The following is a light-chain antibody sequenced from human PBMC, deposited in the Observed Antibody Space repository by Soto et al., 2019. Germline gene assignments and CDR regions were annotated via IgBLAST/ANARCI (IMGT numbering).Light chain of an antibody. J-gene: IGKJ4*01. V-gene: IGKV3D-15*01. Sequence: EILMTQSPATLSVSPGERATLSCRASQSVSSNLAWYQQKPGQPPRLLIYDISTRATGIPTRFSGSGSGTEFTLTISSLQSEDFAVYYCQQYNSWPLTFGGGTKVDI. CDR2: DIS. CDR3: QQYNSWPLT. CDR1: QSVSSN.